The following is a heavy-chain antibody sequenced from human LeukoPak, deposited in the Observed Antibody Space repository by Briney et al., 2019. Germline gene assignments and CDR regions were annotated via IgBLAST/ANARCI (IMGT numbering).Heavy chain of an antibody. D-gene: IGHD2-15*01. Sequence: GESLKISCKGSGYSFTSYWISWVRQMPGKGLEWMGRIDPSDSYTNYSPAFQGHVTISVDKSISTAYLQWSSLKASDTAMYYCARRLQRHFDYWGQGTLVTVSS. CDR3: ARRLQRHFDY. J-gene: IGHJ4*02. CDR1: GYSFTSYW. CDR2: IDPSDSYT. V-gene: IGHV5-10-1*01.